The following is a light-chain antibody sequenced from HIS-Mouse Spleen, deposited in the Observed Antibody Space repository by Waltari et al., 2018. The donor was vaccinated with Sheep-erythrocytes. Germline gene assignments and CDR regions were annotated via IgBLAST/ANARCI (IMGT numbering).Light chain of an antibody. Sequence: SYELTQPPSVSVSPGQTASITCPGDKLGDKYACWYQQKPGQSPVLVIYQDSKRPSGIPDRFSGSSSGNTASLTITGAQAEDEADYYCNSRDSSGNHLRVFGTGTKVTVL. CDR1: KLGDKY. V-gene: IGLV3-1*01. J-gene: IGLJ1*01. CDR2: QDS. CDR3: NSRDSSGNHLRV.